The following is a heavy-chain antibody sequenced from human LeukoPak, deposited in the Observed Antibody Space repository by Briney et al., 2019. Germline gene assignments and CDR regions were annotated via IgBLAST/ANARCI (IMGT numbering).Heavy chain of an antibody. Sequence: GGSLRLSCAASGFTFSSYVMYWVRQAPGKGLEWVAVISYDGSNKYYADSVKGRFTISRDNSKNTLYLQMNSLRAEDTAVYYCARDNGDYGDYWGQGTLVTVSS. V-gene: IGHV3-30*14. CDR2: ISYDGSNK. CDR1: GFTFSSYV. D-gene: IGHD4-17*01. CDR3: ARDNGDYGDY. J-gene: IGHJ4*02.